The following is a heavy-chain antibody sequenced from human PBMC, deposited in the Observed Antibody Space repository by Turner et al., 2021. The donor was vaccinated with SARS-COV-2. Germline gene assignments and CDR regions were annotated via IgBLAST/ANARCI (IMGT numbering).Heavy chain of an antibody. CDR2: FDPEDAKT. V-gene: IGHV1-24*01. J-gene: IGHJ6*02. CDR3: ATATVIYGDYENYYYYYGMDV. D-gene: IGHD4-17*01. Sequence: QVHLVQSGAEVTKPGASVKVSCKVSGYTLTELSMHWVRQAPGKGLEWMGGFDPEDAKTIYAQKFQGRVTMTEDTSTDTAYLEVSSLRSEDTAVYYCATATVIYGDYENYYYYYGMDVWGQGTTVTVSS. CDR1: GYTLTELS.